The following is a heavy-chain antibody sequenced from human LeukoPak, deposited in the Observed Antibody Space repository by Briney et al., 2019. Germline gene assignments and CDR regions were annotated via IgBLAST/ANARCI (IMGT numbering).Heavy chain of an antibody. V-gene: IGHV1-2*02. J-gene: IGHJ4*02. CDR3: ARSAESSSWVEFDY. Sequence: ASVKVSCKASGYTFTGNYMHWVRQAPGQGLEWMGWINPNSGDTNYEQKFQGRVTMTRDTSISTAYMELRSLRSDDTAVYYCARSAESSSWVEFDYWGQGTLVTVSS. D-gene: IGHD6-13*01. CDR1: GYTFTGNY. CDR2: INPNSGDT.